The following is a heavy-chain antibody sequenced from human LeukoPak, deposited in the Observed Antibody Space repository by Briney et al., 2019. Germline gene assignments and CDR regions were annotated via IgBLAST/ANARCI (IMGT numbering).Heavy chain of an antibody. CDR3: ARGRGYSYGFDY. D-gene: IGHD5-18*01. CDR2: IYSGGST. CDR1: GFTVSSNY. Sequence: GGSLRLSCAASGFTVSSNYMSWFRQAPGKGLEWVSVIYSGGSTYYADSVKGRFTISRDNSKNTLYLQMNSLRAEDTAVYYCARGRGYSYGFDYWGQGTLVTVSS. J-gene: IGHJ4*02. V-gene: IGHV3-53*01.